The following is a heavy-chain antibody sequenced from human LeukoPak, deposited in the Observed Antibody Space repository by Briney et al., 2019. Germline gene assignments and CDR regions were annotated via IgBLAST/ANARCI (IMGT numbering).Heavy chain of an antibody. V-gene: IGHV1-18*01. CDR2: ISAYNGNT. CDR1: GYTFTSYG. J-gene: IGHJ5*02. CDR3: ARESTATYYYDSSGYPRNPTLGLSA. D-gene: IGHD3-22*01. Sequence: GASVKVSCKASGYTFTSYGISWVRQAPGQGLEWMGWISAYNGNTNYAQKLQGRVTMTTDTSTSTAYMELRSLRSDDTAVYYCARESTATYYYDSSGYPRNPTLGLSAWGQGTLVTVSS.